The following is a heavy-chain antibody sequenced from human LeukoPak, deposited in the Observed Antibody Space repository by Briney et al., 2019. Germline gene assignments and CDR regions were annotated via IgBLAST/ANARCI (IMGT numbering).Heavy chain of an antibody. Sequence: GGSLRLSCTASRFTFSNYAMSWVRQAPGKGLEWVSAISGSGGNTYYADSVKGRFTISRDNSKNTLYLQMNSLRAEDTAVYYCAKGVGSGSYGPDYYFDSWGQGTLVTVSS. CDR3: AKGVGSGSYGPDYYFDS. D-gene: IGHD3-10*01. J-gene: IGHJ4*02. CDR1: RFTFSNYA. CDR2: ISGSGGNT. V-gene: IGHV3-23*01.